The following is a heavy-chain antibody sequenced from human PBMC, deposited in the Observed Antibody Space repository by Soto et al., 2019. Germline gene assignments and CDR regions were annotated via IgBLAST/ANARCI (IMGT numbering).Heavy chain of an antibody. D-gene: IGHD2-2*01. CDR3: AREYCVTTSCYGVDY. V-gene: IGHV1-18*01. J-gene: IGHJ4*02. CDR2: ISTSNGDT. Sequence: VKVSCKASGYTFTTFGISWVRQAPGQGLEWMGWISTSNGDTKYAREVQGRVTMSTDTTTSTAYMELSSLKSDDTAVYYCAREYCVTTSCYGVDYWGQGILVTVSS. CDR1: GYTFTTFG.